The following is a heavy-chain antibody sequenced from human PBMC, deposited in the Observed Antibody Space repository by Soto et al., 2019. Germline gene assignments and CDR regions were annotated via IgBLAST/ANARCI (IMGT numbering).Heavy chain of an antibody. D-gene: IGHD6-6*01. CDR3: ARGVRRQLGPRRDYYYYMDV. CDR1: GGSFSGYY. Sequence: SETLSLTCAVYGGSFSGYYWSWIRQPPGKGLEWIGEINHSGSTNYNPSLKSRVTISVDTSKNQFSLKLSSVTAADTAVYYCARGVRRQLGPRRDYYYYMDVWGEGTTVTVSS. J-gene: IGHJ6*03. V-gene: IGHV4-34*01. CDR2: INHSGST.